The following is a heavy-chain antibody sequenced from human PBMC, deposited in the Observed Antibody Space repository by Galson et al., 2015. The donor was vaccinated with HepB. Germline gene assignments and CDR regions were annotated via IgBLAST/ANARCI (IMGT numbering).Heavy chain of an antibody. J-gene: IGHJ4*02. CDR2: IYHSGIT. D-gene: IGHD3-9*01. CDR3: TSGGPRYFDY. V-gene: IGHV4-30-2*01. CDR1: GGSVSRGGGS. Sequence: TLSLTCTVSGGSVSRGGGSWSWVRQPPGGGLEWIGFIYHSGITFYSPSLRSRVTISMDRSENRFSLNLRSVTAADTAVYFCTSGGPRYFDYWGQGILVTVSS.